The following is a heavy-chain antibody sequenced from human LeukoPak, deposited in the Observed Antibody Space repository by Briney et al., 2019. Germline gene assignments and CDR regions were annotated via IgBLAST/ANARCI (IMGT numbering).Heavy chain of an antibody. J-gene: IGHJ5*02. CDR1: GFTFSSYA. V-gene: IGHV3-23*01. CDR2: ISGSGGST. CDR3: AKDPQLRLTQNWFDP. D-gene: IGHD6-6*01. Sequence: GGSLRLSCAASGFTFSSYAMSWVRQAPGKGLEWVSAISGSGGSTYYADSVKGRFTISRDDSKNTLYLQMNSLRAEDTAVYYCAKDPQLRLTQNWFDPWGQGTLVTVSS.